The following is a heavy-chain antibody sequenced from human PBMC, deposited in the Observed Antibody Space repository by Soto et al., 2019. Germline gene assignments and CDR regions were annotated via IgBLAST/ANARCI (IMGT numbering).Heavy chain of an antibody. V-gene: IGHV3-9*01. CDR1: GFTFDDYA. Sequence: PGGSLRLSCAASGFTFDDYAMHWARQAPGKGLEWVSGISWNSGSIGYADSVKGRFTISRDNAKNSLYLQMNSLRAEDTALYYCAKDLGAGTYGNYFEYWGQGTLVTVSS. CDR3: AKDLGAGTYGNYFEY. J-gene: IGHJ4*02. CDR2: ISWNSGSI. D-gene: IGHD1-26*01.